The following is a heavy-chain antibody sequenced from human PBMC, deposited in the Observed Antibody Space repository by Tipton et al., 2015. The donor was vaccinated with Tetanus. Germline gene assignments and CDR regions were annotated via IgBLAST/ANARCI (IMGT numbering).Heavy chain of an antibody. CDR3: ARWVYCSSTSCYTGIGPYGMDV. D-gene: IGHD2-2*02. Sequence: TLSLTCTVSGGSISSYYWSWIRQPPGKGLEWIGYIYYSGSTNYNPSLKSRVTISVDTSKNQFSLKLSSVTAADTAVYYCARWVYCSSTSCYTGIGPYGMDVWGQGTTVTVSS. J-gene: IGHJ6*02. CDR2: IYYSGST. V-gene: IGHV4-59*01. CDR1: GGSISSYY.